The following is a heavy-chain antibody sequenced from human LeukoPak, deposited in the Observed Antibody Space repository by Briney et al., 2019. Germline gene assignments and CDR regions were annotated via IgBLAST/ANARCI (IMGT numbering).Heavy chain of an antibody. D-gene: IGHD5-18*01. V-gene: IGHV4-59*08. CDR1: GCTISSYY. CDR3: ARNGGAYSYET. J-gene: IGHJ4*02. Sequence: SETLTLTCTASGCTISSYYWSWIRQPPGKGLEWIGYVYYGGSTTCNASLESRVTISLDTSKNQFSLRLTSVTAADTAVYYCARNGGAYSYETWGQGTLVTVSS. CDR2: VYYGGST.